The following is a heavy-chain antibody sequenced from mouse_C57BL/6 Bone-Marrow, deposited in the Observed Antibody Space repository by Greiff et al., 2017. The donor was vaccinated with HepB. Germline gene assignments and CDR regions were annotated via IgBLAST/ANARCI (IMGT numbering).Heavy chain of an antibody. V-gene: IGHV10-3*01. CDR2: IRSKSSNYAT. D-gene: IGHD2-4*01. CDR3: VRDYDYDGDWYFDV. CDR1: GFTFNTYA. J-gene: IGHJ1*03. Sequence: EVQLVESGGGLVQPKGSLKLSCAASGFTFNTYAMHWVRQAPGKGLEWVARIRSKSSNYATYYADSVKDRFTISRDDSQSMLYLQMNNLKTEDTAMYYCVRDYDYDGDWYFDVWGTGTTVTVSS.